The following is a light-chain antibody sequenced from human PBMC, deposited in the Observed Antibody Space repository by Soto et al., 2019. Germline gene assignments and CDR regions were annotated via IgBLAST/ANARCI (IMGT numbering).Light chain of an antibody. Sequence: EIVLTQSPGTLSLSPGETATLSCRASQTGDSRYLAWYQQKPGQAPRLLIYDASSRATGIPDRFSGGGSGTDFTLTISRLEPEDFAVYYCQQFSSYPLTFGGGTKVDIK. CDR3: QQFSSYPLT. CDR1: QTGDSRY. CDR2: DAS. V-gene: IGKV3-20*01. J-gene: IGKJ4*01.